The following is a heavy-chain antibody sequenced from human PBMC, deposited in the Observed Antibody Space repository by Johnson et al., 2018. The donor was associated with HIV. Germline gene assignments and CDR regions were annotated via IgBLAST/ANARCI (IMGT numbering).Heavy chain of an antibody. J-gene: IGHJ3*02. Sequence: VQLAESGGGLVQPGGSLRLSCVASGFTFSSYWMSWVRQAPGKGLEWVANIKKDGSDKYYVDSVKGRFTISRDNAKNSLYLQINGLRAEDMAVYYCARDGPRRDAYESWGQGTMVTISS. CDR3: ARDGPRRDAYES. CDR2: IKKDGSDK. V-gene: IGHV3-7*01. CDR1: GFTFSSYW.